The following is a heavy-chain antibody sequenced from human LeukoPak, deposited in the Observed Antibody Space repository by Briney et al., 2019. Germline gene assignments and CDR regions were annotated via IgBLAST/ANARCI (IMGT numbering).Heavy chain of an antibody. V-gene: IGHV3-7*03. J-gene: IGHJ4*02. CDR3: SKAGDTNYYRYGDY. D-gene: IGHD5-18*01. CDR1: GFTFNTYW. CDR2: IREDGSET. Sequence: GGSLRLSCAASGFTFNTYWMSWVRQAPGKGLEGVANIREDGSETFYLDSFKGRFTISRDNARKSLHLQMHSLRCEDTALYYCSKAGDTNYYRYGDYWGQGTLVTVSS.